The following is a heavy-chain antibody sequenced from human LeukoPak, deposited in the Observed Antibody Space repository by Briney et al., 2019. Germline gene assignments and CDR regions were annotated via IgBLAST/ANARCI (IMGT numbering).Heavy chain of an antibody. V-gene: IGHV4-59*01. J-gene: IGHJ6*02. D-gene: IGHD5-12*01. CDR1: GGXISGYY. CDR2: IYDSGST. CDR3: ARGGSGYDSFYYYGMDV. Sequence: SETLSLTCTVSGGXISGYYCSWIRQPPGKGLEWIGYIYDSGSTNYNPSLKSRVTISVDTSKNQFSLKLSSVTAADTAVYYCARGGSGYDSFYYYGMDVWGQGTTVTVSS.